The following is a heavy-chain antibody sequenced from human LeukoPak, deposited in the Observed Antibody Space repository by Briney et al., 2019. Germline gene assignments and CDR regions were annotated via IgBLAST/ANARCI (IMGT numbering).Heavy chain of an antibody. V-gene: IGHV4-59*01. Sequence: SETLSLTCTVSGGSISSYYWSWIRQPPGKGLEWIGYIYYSGSTNYNPSLKSRVTISVDTSKNQFPLKLSSVTAADTAVYYCARDGYGDGEFDYWGQGTLVTVSS. D-gene: IGHD4-17*01. CDR2: IYYSGST. CDR1: GGSISSYY. J-gene: IGHJ4*02. CDR3: ARDGYGDGEFDY.